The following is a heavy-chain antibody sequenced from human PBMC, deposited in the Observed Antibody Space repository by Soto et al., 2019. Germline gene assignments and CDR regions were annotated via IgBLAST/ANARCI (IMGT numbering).Heavy chain of an antibody. V-gene: IGHV5-51*01. Sequence: EXLKISCKCSGYXFTSYWVVWVRHMPGKGLELMGIIYPGDSDTRYSPSFQGQVTISDDESISNAYLQWSSLKASDTAMYYCARTKKEGGDYGGAYYYYGMDVWGQGNTVTV. CDR1: GYXFTSYW. CDR2: IYPGDSDT. J-gene: IGHJ6*02. CDR3: ARTKKEGGDYGGAYYYYGMDV. D-gene: IGHD4-17*01.